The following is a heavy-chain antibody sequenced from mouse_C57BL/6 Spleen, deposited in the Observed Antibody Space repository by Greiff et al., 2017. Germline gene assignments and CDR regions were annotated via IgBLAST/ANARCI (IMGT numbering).Heavy chain of an antibody. CDR3: ARGYDGEAFAY. Sequence: DVKLQESGAELVKPGASVKLSCTASGFNIKDYYMHWVKQRPEQGLEWIGRIDPEDGETKYAPKFQGKATITADTSSNTAYLQLSSLTSEDTAVYYCARGYDGEAFAYWGQGTLVTVSA. D-gene: IGHD2-2*01. J-gene: IGHJ3*01. V-gene: IGHV14-2*01. CDR2: IDPEDGET. CDR1: GFNIKDYY.